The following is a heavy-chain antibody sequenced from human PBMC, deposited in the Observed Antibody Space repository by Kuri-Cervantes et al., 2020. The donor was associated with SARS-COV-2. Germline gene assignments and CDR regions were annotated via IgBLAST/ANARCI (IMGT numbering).Heavy chain of an antibody. J-gene: IGHJ4*02. D-gene: IGHD6-19*01. CDR3: ARHAQQWLVRYFDY. Sequence: GSLRLSCAVSGGPMSDYYWTWIRQPPGKGLEWIGYMYYSVTNYNPSLKSRVTISVDTSKNQFSLKLSSVTAADTAVYYCARHAQQWLVRYFDYWGQGTLVTVSS. V-gene: IGHV4-59*08. CDR2: MYYSVT. CDR1: GGPMSDYY.